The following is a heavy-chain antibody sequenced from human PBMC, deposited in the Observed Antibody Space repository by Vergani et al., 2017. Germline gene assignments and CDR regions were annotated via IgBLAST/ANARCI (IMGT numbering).Heavy chain of an antibody. CDR2: IDHTGRP. D-gene: IGHD4-11*01. V-gene: IGHV4-34*01. J-gene: IGHJ6*03. Sequence: QVQLQQWGGGLLKPSETLSLTCVVNGGSFTSYHWTWIRQSPGEGLDWVGDIDHTGRPDYNPSLKSRLTRSVDKSRNQFSLTLNSVTATDTAIYFCARVNTETKGHLYNDDYMDVWGQGTAVTV. CDR1: GGSFTSYH. CDR3: ARVNTETKGHLYNDDYMDV.